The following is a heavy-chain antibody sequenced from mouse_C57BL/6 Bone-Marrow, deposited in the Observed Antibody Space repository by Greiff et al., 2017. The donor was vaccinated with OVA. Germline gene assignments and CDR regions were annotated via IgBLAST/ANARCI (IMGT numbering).Heavy chain of an antibody. CDR2: IHPNSGST. CDR3: ARKKRGYGSSR. D-gene: IGHD1-1*01. J-gene: IGHJ2*01. V-gene: IGHV1-64*01. Sequence: QVHVKQPGAELVKPGASVKLSCKASGYTFTSYWMHWVKQRPGQGLEWIGMIHPNSGSTNYNEKFKSKATLTVDKSSSTAYMQLSSLTSEDSAVYYCARKKRGYGSSRWGQGTTLTVSS. CDR1: GYTFTSYW.